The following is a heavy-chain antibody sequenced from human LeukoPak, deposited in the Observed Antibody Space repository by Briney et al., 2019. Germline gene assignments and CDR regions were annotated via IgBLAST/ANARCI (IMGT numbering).Heavy chain of an antibody. Sequence: PGGSLGLSCAASGFTFSSYGMHWVRQAPGKGLEWVAVIWYDGSNKYYADSVKGRFTISRDNSKNTLYLQMNSLRAEDTAVYYCARESGYCSSTSCFDFDYWGQGTLVTVSS. J-gene: IGHJ4*02. V-gene: IGHV3-33*01. CDR2: IWYDGSNK. CDR1: GFTFSSYG. D-gene: IGHD2-2*01. CDR3: ARESGYCSSTSCFDFDY.